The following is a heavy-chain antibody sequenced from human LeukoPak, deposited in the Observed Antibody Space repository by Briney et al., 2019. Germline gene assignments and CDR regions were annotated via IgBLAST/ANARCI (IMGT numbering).Heavy chain of an antibody. D-gene: IGHD3-22*01. CDR1: GFTFSSAW. Sequence: GGSLRLSCAASGFTFSSAWMTWVRQAPGKGLEWVGRVRSKADGGTTDYAAPAKGRFTISRDDSKNTVLLQMNRLKTEDTAVYYCTTVRPGTSGYSYWGQGTLVTVSS. CDR3: TTVRPGTSGYSY. J-gene: IGHJ4*02. V-gene: IGHV3-15*01. CDR2: VRSKADGGTT.